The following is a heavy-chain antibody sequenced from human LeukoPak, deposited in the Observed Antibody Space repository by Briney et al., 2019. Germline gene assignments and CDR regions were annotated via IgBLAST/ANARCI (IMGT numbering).Heavy chain of an antibody. CDR3: ARHLAPQWLVYAFDI. V-gene: IGHV4-59*08. Sequence: SETLSLTCTVSGGSISSYYWSWIRQPPGKGLEWIGYIYYSGSTNYNPSPKSRVTISVDTSKNQFSLKLSSVTAADTAVYYCARHLAPQWLVYAFDIWGQGTMVTVSS. D-gene: IGHD6-19*01. J-gene: IGHJ3*02. CDR2: IYYSGST. CDR1: GGSISSYY.